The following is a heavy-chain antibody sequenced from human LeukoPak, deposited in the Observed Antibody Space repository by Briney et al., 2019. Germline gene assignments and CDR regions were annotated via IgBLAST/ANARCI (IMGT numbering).Heavy chain of an antibody. CDR2: INPNSGGT. D-gene: IGHD3-10*01. Sequence: GASVKVSCKASGYTFTGYYMHWVRQAPGQGLEWMGRINPNSGGTNYAQKFQGRVTMTRDTSISTAYMELSRLRSDDTAVYYCARVFLGRGSDFDYWGQGTLVTVSS. J-gene: IGHJ4*02. CDR3: ARVFLGRGSDFDY. V-gene: IGHV1-2*06. CDR1: GYTFTGYY.